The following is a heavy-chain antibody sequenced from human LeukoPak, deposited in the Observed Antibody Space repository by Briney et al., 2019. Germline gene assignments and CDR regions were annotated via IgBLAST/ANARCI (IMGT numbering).Heavy chain of an antibody. V-gene: IGHV3-33*08. Sequence: GGSLRLSCEASGFTFSSYEMNWVRQAPGKGLEWVALIWYDGSKKFYTDSVKGRFAISRDNSKNTLYLQMNGLRAEDTAVYYCARDEAVMTTVLSDAFDIWGQGTMVTVSS. CDR1: GFTFSSYE. J-gene: IGHJ3*02. D-gene: IGHD4-17*01. CDR2: IWYDGSKK. CDR3: ARDEAVMTTVLSDAFDI.